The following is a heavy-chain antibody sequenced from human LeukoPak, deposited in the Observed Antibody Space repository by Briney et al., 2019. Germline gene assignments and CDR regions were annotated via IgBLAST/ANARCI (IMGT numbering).Heavy chain of an antibody. CDR2: MNPNSGNT. Sequence: ASVKVSCETSGYTFTSYDINWVRQATGQGLEWMGWMNPNSGNTGYAQKFQGRVTMTSNTSITTAYMELSSLSSEDTAVYYCARGHYCGGNCYSRGHDYWGQGTLATVSS. CDR3: ARGHYCGGNCYSRGHDY. V-gene: IGHV1-8*01. D-gene: IGHD2-21*01. CDR1: GYTFTSYD. J-gene: IGHJ4*02.